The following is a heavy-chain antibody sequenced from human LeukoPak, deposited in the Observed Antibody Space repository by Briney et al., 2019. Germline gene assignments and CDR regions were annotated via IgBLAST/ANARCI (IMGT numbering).Heavy chain of an antibody. Sequence: SETLSLTCTVSGYSISSGYYWGWIRQPPGKGLEWIGSIYHSGSTYYNPSLKSRVTISVDTSKNQFSLKLSSVTAADTAVYYCARTLAAAGKNWFDPWGQGTLVTVSS. V-gene: IGHV4-38-2*02. D-gene: IGHD6-13*01. CDR1: GYSISSGYY. CDR3: ARTLAAAGKNWFDP. CDR2: IYHSGST. J-gene: IGHJ5*02.